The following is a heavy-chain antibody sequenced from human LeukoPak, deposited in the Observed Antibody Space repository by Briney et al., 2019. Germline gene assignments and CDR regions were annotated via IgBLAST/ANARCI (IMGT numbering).Heavy chain of an antibody. D-gene: IGHD5-18*01. Sequence: KPSETLSLTCTVSGGSISSRGYFWGWIRQPPGKGLEWIGSIYYSGSTYYSPSLKSRVTISVDTSKNQLSLKLSSVTAADTAVYYCARRGGYSYGYGYWGQGTLVTVSS. CDR3: ARRGGYSYGYGY. J-gene: IGHJ4*02. V-gene: IGHV4-39*07. CDR1: GGSISSRGYF. CDR2: IYYSGST.